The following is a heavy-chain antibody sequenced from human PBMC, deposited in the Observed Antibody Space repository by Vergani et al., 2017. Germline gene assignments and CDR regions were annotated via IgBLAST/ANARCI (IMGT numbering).Heavy chain of an antibody. CDR2: INPNSGGT. D-gene: IGHD2-2*01. Sequence: QVQLVQSGAEVKKPGASVKVSCKASGYTFTGYYMHWVRQAPGQGLEWMGWINPNSGGTNYAQKFQGRVTMTRDTSISTAYMELSSLRSEDTAVYYCARYQLLHYYYYGMDVWGQGTTVTVSS. V-gene: IGHV1-2*02. J-gene: IGHJ6*02. CDR3: ARYQLLHYYYYGMDV. CDR1: GYTFTGYY.